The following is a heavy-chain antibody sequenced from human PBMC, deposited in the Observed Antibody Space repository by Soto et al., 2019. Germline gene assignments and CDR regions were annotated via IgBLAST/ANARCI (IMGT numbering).Heavy chain of an antibody. Sequence: EVQLVESGGGLAQPGRSLRLSCAASGFTFDDYAMHWVRQAPGKGLEWVSGISWNSGSIGYADSVKGRFTISRDNAKNSLYLQMNSLRAEDTALYYCAKVYNRGYSGGGQYYFDYWGQGTLVTVSS. V-gene: IGHV3-9*01. D-gene: IGHD5-12*01. J-gene: IGHJ4*02. CDR2: ISWNSGSI. CDR1: GFTFDDYA. CDR3: AKVYNRGYSGGGQYYFDY.